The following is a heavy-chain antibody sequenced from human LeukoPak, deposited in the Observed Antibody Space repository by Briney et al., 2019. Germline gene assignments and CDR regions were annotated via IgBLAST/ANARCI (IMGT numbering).Heavy chain of an antibody. D-gene: IGHD3/OR15-3a*01. CDR1: GFTLDVYA. CDR3: AKDFEPYVLKDAFDV. V-gene: IGHV3-9*01. J-gene: IGHJ3*01. CDR2: ISWNNGNI. Sequence: PGGSLTLSCATSGFTLDVYAMLWVRHPRGKCLEWVSCISWNNGNIGYAACVTGRFTLSRDNAKQSLYQQMSCLRAEDTALYYCAKDFEPYVLKDAFDVWGQGTLATVS.